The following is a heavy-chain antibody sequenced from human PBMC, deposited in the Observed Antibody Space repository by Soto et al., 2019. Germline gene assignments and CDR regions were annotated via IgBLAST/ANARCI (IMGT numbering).Heavy chain of an antibody. J-gene: IGHJ5*02. CDR2: INHSGST. V-gene: IGHV4-34*01. D-gene: IGHD6-13*01. Sequence: SEPLSLTCAVYGGSFSGYYWSWIRQPPGKGLEWIGEINHSGSTNYNPSLKSRVTISVDTSKNQFSLKLSSVTAADTAVYYCARAGYSSSWSQFGAWFDPWGQGTLVTVSS. CDR1: GGSFSGYY. CDR3: ARAGYSSSWSQFGAWFDP.